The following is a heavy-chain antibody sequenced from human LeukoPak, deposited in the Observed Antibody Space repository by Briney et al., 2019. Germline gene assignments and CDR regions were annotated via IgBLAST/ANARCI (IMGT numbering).Heavy chain of an antibody. CDR3: ARVRCSGGSCPYYYYYYYMDV. CDR1: GGSISSSSYY. D-gene: IGHD2-15*01. J-gene: IGHJ6*03. V-gene: IGHV4-39*07. Sequence: SETLSLTCTVSGGSISSSSYYWGWIRQPPGKGLEWIGSIYYSGSTYYNPSLKSRVTISVDTSKNQFSLKLSSVTAADTAVYYCARVRCSGGSCPYYYYYYYMDVWGKGTTVTVSS. CDR2: IYYSGST.